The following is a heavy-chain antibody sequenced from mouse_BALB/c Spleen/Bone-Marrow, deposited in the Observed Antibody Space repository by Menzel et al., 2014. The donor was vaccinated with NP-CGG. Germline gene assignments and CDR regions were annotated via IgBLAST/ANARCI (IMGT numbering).Heavy chain of an antibody. V-gene: IGHV1-87*01. D-gene: IGHD2-1*01. CDR3: ASPYGNYDAMDY. CDR2: TYPGDGDT. Sequence: VQLVESGAELARPGASAKLSCKASGYTFTSYWMQWVKQRPGQGLEWIGATYPGDGDTRYTQKFRGKATLTADKSSNTAYMQLSSLTSEDSAVYFCASPYGNYDAMDYWGQGTSVTVSS. J-gene: IGHJ4*01. CDR1: GYTFTSYW.